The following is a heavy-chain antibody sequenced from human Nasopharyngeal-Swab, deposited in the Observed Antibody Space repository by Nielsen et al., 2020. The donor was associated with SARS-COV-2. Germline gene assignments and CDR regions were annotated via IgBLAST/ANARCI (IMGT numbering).Heavy chain of an antibody. CDR1: GVYFRGYS. CDR2: INHSGST. Sequence: SQTLSLTCAVYGVYFRGYSWTWIRQPPGRGLEWIGEINHSGSTKYNPSLKSRVTISIDTSKNQFSLNLRSVTAADTAVYYCARAGLYYYDSSGYYEDAFDIWGQGTMVTVSS. J-gene: IGHJ3*02. D-gene: IGHD3-22*01. V-gene: IGHV4-34*01. CDR3: ARAGLYYYDSSGYYEDAFDI.